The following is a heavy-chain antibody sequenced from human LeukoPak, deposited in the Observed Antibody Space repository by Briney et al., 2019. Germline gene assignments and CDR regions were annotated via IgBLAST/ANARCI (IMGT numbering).Heavy chain of an antibody. V-gene: IGHV4-30-2*01. J-gene: IGHJ5*02. Sequence: SQTLSLTCAVSGGSISSGGYSWSWIRQPPGKGLEWIGYIYHSGSTYYNPSLKSRVTISVDRSKNQFSLKLSSVTAADTAVYYCARSYCSSISCYFNWFDPWGQGTLVTVSS. CDR3: ARSYCSSISCYFNWFDP. CDR1: GGSISSGGYS. CDR2: IYHSGST. D-gene: IGHD2-2*01.